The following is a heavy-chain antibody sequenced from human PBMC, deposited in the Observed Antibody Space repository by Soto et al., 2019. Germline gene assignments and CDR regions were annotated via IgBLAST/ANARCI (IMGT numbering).Heavy chain of an antibody. D-gene: IGHD3-16*01. CDR3: ARVGLKYLRWFDH. J-gene: IGHJ5*02. CDR1: GHSFRSYG. CDR2: INADKGDT. Sequence: ASVKVSCKAFGHSFRSYGIQWVRQAPGQSLEWMGWINADKGDTKYSQNFQDRVSITRDTFANTAYMELRSLTPEDTAVYYCARVGLKYLRWFDHWGQGSLVTVSS. V-gene: IGHV1-3*01.